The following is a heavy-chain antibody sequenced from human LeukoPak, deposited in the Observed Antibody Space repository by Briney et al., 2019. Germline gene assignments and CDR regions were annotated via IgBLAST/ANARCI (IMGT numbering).Heavy chain of an antibody. CDR1: GFTFSDYY. Sequence: GGSLRLSCAASGFTFSDYYMGWIRQAPGKGLEWISYITSNGNSVYYAASVKGRFTISRDNAKNSLYLQVNSLTAEDAAVYYCARAGVDNSGYYYQGFDYWGQGTQVTVSS. CDR3: ARAGVDNSGYYYQGFDY. CDR2: ITSNGNSV. J-gene: IGHJ4*02. V-gene: IGHV3-11*04. D-gene: IGHD3-3*01.